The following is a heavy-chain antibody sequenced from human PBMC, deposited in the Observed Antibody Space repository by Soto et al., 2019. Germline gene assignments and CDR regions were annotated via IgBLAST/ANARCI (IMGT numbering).Heavy chain of an antibody. CDR2: ISGSGGST. CDR1: GFTFSSYA. V-gene: IGHV3-23*01. J-gene: IGHJ4*02. D-gene: IGHD1-1*01. CDR3: QTSPVQLERRDY. Sequence: GGSLRLSCAASGFTFSSYAMSWVRQAPGKGLEWVSAISGSGGSTYYADSVKGRFTISRDNSKNTLYLQMNSLRAEDKAVYYCQTSPVQLERRDYWGQGTLVTVS.